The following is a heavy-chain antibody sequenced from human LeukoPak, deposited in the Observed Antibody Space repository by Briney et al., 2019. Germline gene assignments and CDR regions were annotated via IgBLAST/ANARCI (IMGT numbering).Heavy chain of an antibody. D-gene: IGHD6-13*01. CDR1: GFTFSSYG. V-gene: IGHV3-33*01. CDR2: IWYDGSNK. J-gene: IGHJ5*02. Sequence: GRSLRLSCAASGFTFSSYGMHWVRQAPGKGLEWVAVIWYDGSNKYYADSVKGRFTISGDNSKNTLYLQMNSLRAEDTAVYYCARGAAAGTYNWFDPWGQGTLVTVSS. CDR3: ARGAAAGTYNWFDP.